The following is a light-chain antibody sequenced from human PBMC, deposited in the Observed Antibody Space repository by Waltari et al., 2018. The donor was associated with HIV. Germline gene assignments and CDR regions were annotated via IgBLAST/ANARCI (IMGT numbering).Light chain of an antibody. V-gene: IGKV1-39*01. CDR3: QQSYNNPWT. CDR1: QSITKY. CDR2: ATS. Sequence: DIQMTQSPSSLSASVGDRVTITCRASQSITKYLNWYQQKPVTAPKLLIYATSSLHSGVPSRFSGRGSGTVFTLTIDSLQPEDFATYYCQQSYNNPWTFGQGTKVEMK. J-gene: IGKJ1*01.